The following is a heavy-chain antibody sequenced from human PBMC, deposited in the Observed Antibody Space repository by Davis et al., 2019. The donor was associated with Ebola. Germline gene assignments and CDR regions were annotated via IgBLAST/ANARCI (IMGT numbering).Heavy chain of an antibody. Sequence: GESLKIPCQGSQYRFNDYWIGWVRQMPGKGLEFIGVIFPDDSDTTYSPSFQGQVTISVDKSTNTVYLQWNTLKASDTAMYFCARRAFGGGLFDYWGQGTLVTVS. V-gene: IGHV5-51*01. CDR3: ARRAFGGGLFDY. J-gene: IGHJ4*02. CDR2: IFPDDSDT. CDR1: QYRFNDYW. D-gene: IGHD2-15*01.